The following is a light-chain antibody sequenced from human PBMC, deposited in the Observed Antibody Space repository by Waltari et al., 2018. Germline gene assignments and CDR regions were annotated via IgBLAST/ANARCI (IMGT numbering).Light chain of an antibody. V-gene: IGKV3-11*01. CDR1: QSISTY. J-gene: IGKJ1*01. CDR2: DAS. CDR3: QQRTIWSGT. Sequence: VVVTQSPATLSLSPGVRATLSCRASQSISTYLAWYQQKPGQAPRLLIYDASNRATGIPARFSGSGSGTDFTLTISSLEPEDFAVYYCQQRTIWSGTFGQGTKVEIK.